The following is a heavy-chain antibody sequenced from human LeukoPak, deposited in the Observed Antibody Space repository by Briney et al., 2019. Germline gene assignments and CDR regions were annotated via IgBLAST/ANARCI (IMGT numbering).Heavy chain of an antibody. CDR2: IIPIFGTA. D-gene: IGHD3-10*01. CDR3: ARRIGEWFGELEFDP. Sequence: GSSVKVSCKASGGTFSSYAISWVRQAPGQGLEWMGGIIPIFGTANYAQKFQGRVTITADESTSTAYMELSSLRSEDTAVYYCARRIGEWFGELEFDPRGQGTLVTVSS. J-gene: IGHJ5*02. CDR1: GGTFSSYA. V-gene: IGHV1-69*01.